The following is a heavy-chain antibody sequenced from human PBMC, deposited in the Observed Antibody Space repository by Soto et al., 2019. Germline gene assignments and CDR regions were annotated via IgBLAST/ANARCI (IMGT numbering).Heavy chain of an antibody. V-gene: IGHV3-13*04. CDR2: IGTTGDI. J-gene: IGHJ4*02. Sequence: EVQLVESGGGLVQPGGSLRLSCSASGFTFSSYDMHWVRQGTGKGLEWVSAIGTTGDIYYAGSVKGRFTISRENAKNSLYLQMNSLRAGDTAIYFCARAIGPTLFDYWGQGTLVTVSS. D-gene: IGHD3-22*01. CDR3: ARAIGPTLFDY. CDR1: GFTFSSYD.